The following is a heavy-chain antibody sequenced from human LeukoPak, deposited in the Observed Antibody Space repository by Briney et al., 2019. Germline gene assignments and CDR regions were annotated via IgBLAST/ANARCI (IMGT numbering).Heavy chain of an antibody. V-gene: IGHV3-74*01. CDR3: AKESWELLGGDAFDI. CDR2: IKTDGSTT. Sequence: GGSLRLSCAASGFTFSTYSMHWVRQAPGKGLVWVSRIKTDGSTTNYADFVEGRFTISRDNAKNTLYLQMNSLRAEDTALYYCAKESWELLGGDAFDIWGQGTMVTVSS. D-gene: IGHD1-26*01. J-gene: IGHJ3*02. CDR1: GFTFSTYS.